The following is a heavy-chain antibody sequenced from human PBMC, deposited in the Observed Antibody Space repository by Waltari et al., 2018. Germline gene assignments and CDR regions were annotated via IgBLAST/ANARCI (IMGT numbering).Heavy chain of an antibody. Sequence: EVQLVDSGGGLVKSGGYLRLSCAASGFIFRRYSLNWVRQAPGKGLELVSSIISRSNYIYDADSVKGRFAISRDNAKNSLYLQMNSLRAEDTAVYYCARATVTTFNYFGLDVWGQGTTVTVSS. CDR3: ARATVTTFNYFGLDV. V-gene: IGHV3-21*06. J-gene: IGHJ6*02. CDR1: GFIFRRYS. D-gene: IGHD4-17*01. CDR2: IISRSNYI.